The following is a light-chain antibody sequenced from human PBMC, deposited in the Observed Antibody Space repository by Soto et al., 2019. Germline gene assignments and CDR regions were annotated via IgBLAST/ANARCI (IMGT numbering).Light chain of an antibody. CDR1: QSISSY. Sequence: DIQITQSPSSLSASVGDRVPITCRASQSISSYLNWYQQKPGKAPKLLIYAASSLQSGVPSRFSGSGSGTDFTLTISSLQPEDFATYYCQQSYSTPLTFGGGTRLEI. CDR3: QQSYSTPLT. CDR2: AAS. V-gene: IGKV1-39*01. J-gene: IGKJ5*01.